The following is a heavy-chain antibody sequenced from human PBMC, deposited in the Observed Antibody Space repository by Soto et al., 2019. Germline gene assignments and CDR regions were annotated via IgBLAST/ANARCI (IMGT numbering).Heavy chain of an antibody. V-gene: IGHV4-34*01. J-gene: IGHJ6*04. CDR2: INHSGST. CDR1: GGSFSGYY. Sequence: SETLSLTCAVYGGSFSGYYWSWIRQPPGKGLEGIGEINHSGSTNYNPSLKSRVTISVDTSKNQFSLKLSSVTAADTAVYYCARGLRRGRRWYTPNSSYGMDVWGKGPRVTVSS. D-gene: IGHD6-13*01. CDR3: ARGLRRGRRWYTPNSSYGMDV.